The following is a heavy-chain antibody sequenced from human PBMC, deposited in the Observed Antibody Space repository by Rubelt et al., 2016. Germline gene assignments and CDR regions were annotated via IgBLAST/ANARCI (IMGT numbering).Heavy chain of an antibody. Sequence: LRLSCAASGFTFSSYGMHWVRQAPGKGLEWVAVISYDGSNKYYADSVKGRFTISRDNSKNTLYLQMNSLRAEDTAVYYCATGYSSGWYGPQDWGQGTLVTVSS. CDR2: ISYDGSNK. V-gene: IGHV3-30*03. CDR3: ATGYSSGWYGPQD. J-gene: IGHJ4*02. D-gene: IGHD6-19*01. CDR1: GFTFSSYG.